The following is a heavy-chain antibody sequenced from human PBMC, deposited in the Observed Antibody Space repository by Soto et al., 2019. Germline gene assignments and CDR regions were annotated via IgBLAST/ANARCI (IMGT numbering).Heavy chain of an antibody. CDR2: IYYSGST. D-gene: IGHD6-13*01. CDR3: ARGGIAAAGKYYYYMDV. J-gene: IGHJ6*03. Sequence: SETLSLTCTVSGGSISSYYWSWIRQPPGKGLEWIGYIYYSGSTNYNPSLKSRVTISVDTSKNQFSLKLSSVTAADTAVYYCARGGIAAAGKYYYYMDVWGKGTTVTVSS. V-gene: IGHV4-59*01. CDR1: GGSISSYY.